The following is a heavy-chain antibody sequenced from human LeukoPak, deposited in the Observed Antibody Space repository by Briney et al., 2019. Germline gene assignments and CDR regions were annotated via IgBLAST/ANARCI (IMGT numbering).Heavy chain of an antibody. CDR3: ASVDSSAYHSDY. Sequence: PSETLSLTCTVSGGSISSSSYYWGWIRQPPGKGLEWIGSIYFSGSTYYNPSLKSRVTISVDTSKNQFSLKLSSVTAADTAVYYCASVDSSAYHSDYWGQGILVTVSS. CDR2: IYFSGST. D-gene: IGHD3-22*01. CDR1: GGSISSSSYY. J-gene: IGHJ4*02. V-gene: IGHV4-39*07.